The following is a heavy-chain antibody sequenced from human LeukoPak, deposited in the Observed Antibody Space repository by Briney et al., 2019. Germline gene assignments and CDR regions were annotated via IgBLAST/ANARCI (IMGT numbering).Heavy chain of an antibody. V-gene: IGHV4-39*02. CDR3: ARDRDVDMAMVDFDY. Sequence: PSETLSLTCTVSGGSISSSGYCWGWTRQPPGKGLEWIGSIFYTGSTYHNPPLKSRVTISVDTSKNQFSLKLNSVTAADTAVYYCARDRDVDMAMVDFDYWGQGTLVTVSS. D-gene: IGHD5-18*01. J-gene: IGHJ4*02. CDR1: GGSISSSGYC. CDR2: IFYTGST.